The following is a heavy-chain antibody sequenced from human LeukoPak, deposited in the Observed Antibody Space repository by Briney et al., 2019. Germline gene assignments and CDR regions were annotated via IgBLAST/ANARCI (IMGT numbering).Heavy chain of an antibody. CDR3: AGVDMDDAFDI. V-gene: IGHV3-30*02. J-gene: IGHJ3*02. D-gene: IGHD5-12*01. CDR2: IWYDGSNK. Sequence: PGGSLRLSCAASGFTFSTYGMHWVRQAPGKGLDWVTFIWYDGSNKYYADSVKGRFTISRDNSKNTLYLQMNSLRAEDTAVYYCAGVDMDDAFDIWGQGTMVTVSS. CDR1: GFTFSTYG.